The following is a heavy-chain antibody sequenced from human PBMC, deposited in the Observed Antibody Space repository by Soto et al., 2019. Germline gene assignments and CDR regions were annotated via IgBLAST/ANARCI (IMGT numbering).Heavy chain of an antibody. V-gene: IGHV4-30-4*08. CDR2: IYYSGSS. Sequence: KTSETLSLTCSVSGGSISGDYYWSWIRQSPEKGLEWIGYIYYSGSSYSNPALQSRLSMSLATSKNQFSLKLRSVTAADTAVYYCAGGGARWPGYFDSWGQGALVTVSS. J-gene: IGHJ4*02. CDR1: GGSISGDYY. CDR3: AGGGARWPGYFDS. D-gene: IGHD2-15*01.